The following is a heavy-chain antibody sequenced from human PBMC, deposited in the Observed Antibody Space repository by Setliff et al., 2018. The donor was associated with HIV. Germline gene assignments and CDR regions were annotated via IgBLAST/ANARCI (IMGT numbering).Heavy chain of an antibody. CDR3: ARVSSTYWYSIFRNYYYHMDV. V-gene: IGHV4-34*01. CDR2: INHRGRT. J-gene: IGHJ6*03. D-gene: IGHD2-8*02. CDR1: GGSLSGYY. Sequence: SETLSLTCAVYGGSLSGYYWSWIRQAPGKGLEWIGEINHRGRTRYNPSLKSRVTISVDTSKNHFSLKLRSVTAADTAVYYCARVSSTYWYSIFRNYYYHMDVWGKGTTVTVSS.